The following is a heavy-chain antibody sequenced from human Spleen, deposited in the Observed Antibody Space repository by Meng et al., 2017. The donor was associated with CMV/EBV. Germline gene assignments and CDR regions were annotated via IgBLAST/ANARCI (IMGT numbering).Heavy chain of an antibody. J-gene: IGHJ4*02. D-gene: IGHD2-2*01. Sequence: GESLKISCAASGFTFSSYGMHWVRQAPGEGLEWVAVISYDGSNKYYADSVKGRFTISRDNSKNTLYLQMNSLRAEDTAVYYCALTEYQYYFDYWGQGTLVTVSS. V-gene: IGHV3-30*19. CDR2: ISYDGSNK. CDR3: ALTEYQYYFDY. CDR1: GFTFSSYG.